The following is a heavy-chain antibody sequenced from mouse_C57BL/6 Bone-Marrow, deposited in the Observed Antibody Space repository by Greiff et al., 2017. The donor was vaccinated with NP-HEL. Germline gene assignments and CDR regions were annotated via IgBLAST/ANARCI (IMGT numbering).Heavy chain of an antibody. D-gene: IGHD1-1*01. CDR3: VQFSYYYGSYDFDY. V-gene: IGHV2-9-1*01. CDR1: GFSLTSYA. Sequence: VKLVESGPGLVAPSQSLSIPCTVSGFSLTSYALSWVRQPPGKGLEWLGVIWTGGGTNYNSALKSRLSISKDNSKSQVFLKMNSLHTDDTARYYCVQFSYYYGSYDFDYWGQGTTLTVSS. J-gene: IGHJ2*01. CDR2: IWTGGGT.